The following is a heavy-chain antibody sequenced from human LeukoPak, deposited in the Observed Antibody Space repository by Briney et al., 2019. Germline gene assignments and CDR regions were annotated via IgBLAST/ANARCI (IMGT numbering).Heavy chain of an antibody. J-gene: IGHJ4*02. Sequence: GGSLRLSCAASGFTFSSYAMSGVRQTPGKGLEWVSAISGSGDSTYYADSVKGRFTISRDNSKNTLYLQMNSLRAEDTAVYYCAKDMSSGWGRLDYWGQGTLVTVSS. V-gene: IGHV3-23*01. CDR2: ISGSGDST. CDR3: AKDMSSGWGRLDY. D-gene: IGHD6-19*01. CDR1: GFTFSSYA.